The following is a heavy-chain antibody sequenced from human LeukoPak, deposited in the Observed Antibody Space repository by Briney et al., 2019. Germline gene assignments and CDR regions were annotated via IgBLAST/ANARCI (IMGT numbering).Heavy chain of an antibody. V-gene: IGHV4-59*01. D-gene: IGHD6-19*01. CDR1: GGSISSYY. CDR3: ARVTHDWYSSGWEFDY. J-gene: IGHJ4*02. CDR2: IYYSGST. Sequence: TSETLSLTCTVSGGSISSYYWSWIRQPPGKGLEWIGYIYYSGSTNYNPSLKSRVTTSVDTSKNQFSLKLSSVTAADTAVYYCARVTHDWYSSGWEFDYWGQGTLVTVSS.